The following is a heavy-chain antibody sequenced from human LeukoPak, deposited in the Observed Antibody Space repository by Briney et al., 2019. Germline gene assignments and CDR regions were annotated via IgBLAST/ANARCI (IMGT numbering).Heavy chain of an antibody. D-gene: IGHD3-22*01. V-gene: IGHV3-30*01. J-gene: IGHJ4*02. CDR3: VRFPTPHPFFDSGGYYYLEY. Sequence: PGKSLRLSCTPDGFPVSTFAIGCVRQAPGKWLEWLAFISNGGRSKYYADCVKGRFTISRDTSKNSLFMKISSELVDDMAIYSCVRFPTPHPFFDSGGYYYLEYWGQGSLVTVSS. CDR2: ISNGGRSK. CDR1: GFPVSTFA.